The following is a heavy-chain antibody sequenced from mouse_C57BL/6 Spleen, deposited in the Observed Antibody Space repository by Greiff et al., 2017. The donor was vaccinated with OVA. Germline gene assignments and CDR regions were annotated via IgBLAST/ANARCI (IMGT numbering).Heavy chain of an antibody. CDR1: GYTFTDYY. CDR3: ARSVVPLFY. D-gene: IGHD1-3*01. Sequence: EVQLQQSGPELVKPGASVKISCKASGYTFTDYYMNWVKQSHGKSLEWIGDINPNNGGTSYNQKFKGKATLTVDKSSSTAYMELRSLTSEDSAVYYCARSVVPLFYWGQGTSVTVSS. V-gene: IGHV1-26*01. CDR2: INPNNGGT. J-gene: IGHJ4*01.